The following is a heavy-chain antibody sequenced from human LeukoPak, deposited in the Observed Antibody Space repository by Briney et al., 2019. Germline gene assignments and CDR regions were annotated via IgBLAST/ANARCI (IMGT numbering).Heavy chain of an antibody. CDR1: GFTFSSYE. CDR3: AELGITMIGGV. CDR2: ISSSGSTI. D-gene: IGHD3-10*02. V-gene: IGHV3-48*03. J-gene: IGHJ6*04. Sequence: GGSLRLSCASTGFTFSSYEMNWVREAPGKELEWVSYISSSGSTIYYADSVKGRFTISRDNAKNSLYLQMNSLRAEDTAVYYCAELGITMIGGVWGKGTTVTIPS.